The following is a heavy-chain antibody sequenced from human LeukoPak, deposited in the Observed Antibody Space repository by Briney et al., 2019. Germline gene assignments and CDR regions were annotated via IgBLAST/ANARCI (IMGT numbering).Heavy chain of an antibody. J-gene: IGHJ4*02. D-gene: IGHD3-16*02. CDR1: GGSLRGYY. Sequence: SETLSLTCAVYGGSLRGYYWNWIRQPPGKGLEWIGEINHSGNTNYNPSLKSRVTISVDTSKNQFSLKLSSVTAADTAVYYCARGRGIYRPPGLIADYWGQGTLVTVSS. CDR3: ARGRGIYRPPGLIADY. V-gene: IGHV4-34*01. CDR2: INHSGNT.